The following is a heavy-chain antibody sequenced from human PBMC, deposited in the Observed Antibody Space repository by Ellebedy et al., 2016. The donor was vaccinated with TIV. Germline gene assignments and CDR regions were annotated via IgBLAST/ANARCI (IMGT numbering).Heavy chain of an antibody. CDR2: ISAYNGNT. CDR1: GYTFTSYG. CDR3: AKDGTAGVASEDYGMDV. Sequence: ASVKVSXKASGYTFTSYGISWVRQAPGQGLEWMGWISAYNGNTNYAQKLQGRVTMTTDTSTSTAYMELRSLRAEDTAVYYCAKDGTAGVASEDYGMDVWGQGTTVTVSS. D-gene: IGHD6-13*01. V-gene: IGHV1-18*01. J-gene: IGHJ6*02.